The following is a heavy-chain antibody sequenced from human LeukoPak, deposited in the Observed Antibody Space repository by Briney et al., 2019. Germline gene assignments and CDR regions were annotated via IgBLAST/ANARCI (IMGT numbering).Heavy chain of an antibody. D-gene: IGHD1-7*01. Sequence: PSETLSLTCTVSGGSISSYYWSWIRQPPGKGLEWIGYIYYSGSTNYNPSLKSRVTISVDRSKNQFSLKLSSVTAADTAVYYCARYNWNYGWFDPWGQGTLVTVSS. CDR1: GGSISSYY. J-gene: IGHJ5*02. CDR2: IYYSGST. CDR3: ARYNWNYGWFDP. V-gene: IGHV4-59*12.